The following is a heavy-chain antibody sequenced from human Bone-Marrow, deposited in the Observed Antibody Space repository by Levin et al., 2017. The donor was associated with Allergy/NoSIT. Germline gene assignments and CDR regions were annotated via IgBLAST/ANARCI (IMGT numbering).Heavy chain of an antibody. V-gene: IGHV4-34*01. D-gene: IGHD3-10*01. Sequence: GSLRLSCAVYGGSFSNHFWSWVRQPPGKGLEWIGEINHSGSTNYNPSLKSRVTISIDTSKNHFSLMLSSVTAADTAVYYCARDRAVHGYWGQGTLVTVSS. J-gene: IGHJ4*02. CDR3: ARDRAVHGY. CDR1: GGSFSNHF. CDR2: INHSGST.